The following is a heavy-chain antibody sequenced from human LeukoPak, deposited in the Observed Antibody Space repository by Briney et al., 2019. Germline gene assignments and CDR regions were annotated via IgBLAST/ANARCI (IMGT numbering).Heavy chain of an antibody. D-gene: IGHD5-18*01. CDR3: ARVNAMAVDY. CDR1: GFTFSSYS. V-gene: IGHV3-48*04. J-gene: IGHJ4*02. CDR2: ISSSSSTI. Sequence: PGGSLRLSCAASGFTFSSYSMNWVRQAPGKGLEWVSYISSSSSTIYYADSVKGRFTISRDNVKNSLYLQMNSLRAEDTAVYYCARVNAMAVDYWGQGTLVTVSS.